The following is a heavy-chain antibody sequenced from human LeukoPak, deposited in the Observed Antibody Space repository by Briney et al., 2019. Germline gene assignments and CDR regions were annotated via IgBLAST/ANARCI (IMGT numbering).Heavy chain of an antibody. D-gene: IGHD3-16*02. J-gene: IGHJ5*02. V-gene: IGHV4-38-2*01. CDR2: IYHSGST. Sequence: SETLSLTCAVSGYSISSGYYWGWIRQPPGKGLEWIGSIYHSGSTYYNPSLKSRVTISVDTSKNQFSLKLSSVTAADTAVYYCARLLGGVIAGNWFDPWGQGTLVTVSS. CDR1: GYSISSGYY. CDR3: ARLLGGVIAGNWFDP.